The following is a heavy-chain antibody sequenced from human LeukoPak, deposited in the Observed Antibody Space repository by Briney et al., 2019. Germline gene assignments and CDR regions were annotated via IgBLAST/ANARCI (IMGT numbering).Heavy chain of an antibody. D-gene: IGHD2-2*01. Sequence: ASVKVSCKVSGYTLTELSMHWVRQAPGKGLEWMGGFDPEDGETIYAQKFQGRVTMTEDTSTDTAYMELSSLRPEDTAVYYCATDTLDCSSTSCHGQNYYYGMDVWGQGTTVTVSS. CDR2: FDPEDGET. V-gene: IGHV1-24*01. J-gene: IGHJ6*02. CDR3: ATDTLDCSSTSCHGQNYYYGMDV. CDR1: GYTLTELS.